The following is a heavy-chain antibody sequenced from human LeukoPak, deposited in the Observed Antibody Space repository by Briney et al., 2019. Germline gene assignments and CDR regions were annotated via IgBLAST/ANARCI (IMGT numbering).Heavy chain of an antibody. D-gene: IGHD3-22*01. CDR3: AKGLSSGYYVYFDY. CDR2: ISGSGGST. V-gene: IGHV3-23*01. Sequence: GGSLRLSCAASGFTFSSYATSWVRQAPGKGLEWVSAISGSGGSTYYADSVKGRFTISRDNSKNTLYLQMNSLRAEDTAVYYCAKGLSSGYYVYFDYWGQGTLVTVSS. J-gene: IGHJ4*02. CDR1: GFTFSSYA.